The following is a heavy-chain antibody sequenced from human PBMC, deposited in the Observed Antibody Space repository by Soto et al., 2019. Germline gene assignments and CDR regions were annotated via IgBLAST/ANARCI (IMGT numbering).Heavy chain of an antibody. CDR2: IYPGDSDT. Sequence: RGESLKISCKGSGYSFTNYWIGWVRQMPGKGLEWMGIIYPGDSDTRYSPSFQGQVTLSADKSISTAYLQWSSLKASDTAMYYCARQIGYNYRYHYGLDVWGQGTTVTVSS. J-gene: IGHJ6*02. CDR3: ARQIGYNYRYHYGLDV. D-gene: IGHD5-18*01. CDR1: GYSFTNYW. V-gene: IGHV5-51*01.